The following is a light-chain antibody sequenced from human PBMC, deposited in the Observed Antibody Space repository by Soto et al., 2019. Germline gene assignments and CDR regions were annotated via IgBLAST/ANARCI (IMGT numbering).Light chain of an antibody. Sequence: EIVLTQSPTTLSLSPGERATLSCRASQSIGSYLNWFLQKPGQAPRLLIYESANRATGIPARFSGSGSGTDFSLTISSLEPEDFAVYYCQQFSSYPLTFGGGTKVDIK. V-gene: IGKV3-11*01. CDR2: ESA. CDR1: QSIGSY. J-gene: IGKJ4*01. CDR3: QQFSSYPLT.